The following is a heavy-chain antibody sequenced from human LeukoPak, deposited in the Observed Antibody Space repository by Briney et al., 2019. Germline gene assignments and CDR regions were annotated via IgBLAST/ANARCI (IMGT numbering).Heavy chain of an antibody. CDR1: GGSISSSGYY. D-gene: IGHD3-3*01. CDR3: ARRLRFLEWSGIYYMDV. V-gene: IGHV4-39*07. Sequence: PSETLSLTCSVSGGSISSSGYYWGWIRQPPGKGLEWIGSFYYSGSTSYNPSLESRVTISVDTSKNQFSLKLSSVTAADTAVYYCARRLRFLEWSGIYYMDVWGKGTTVTVSS. J-gene: IGHJ6*03. CDR2: FYYSGST.